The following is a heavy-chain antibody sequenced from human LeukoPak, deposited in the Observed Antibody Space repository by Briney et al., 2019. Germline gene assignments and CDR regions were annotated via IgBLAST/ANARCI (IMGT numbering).Heavy chain of an antibody. CDR3: ARAFDYYYMDV. CDR1: GGSISSGSYY. CDR2: IYTSGST. Sequence: SETLSLTCTVSGGSISSGSYYWSWIRQPAGKGLEWIGRIYTSGSTNYNPSLKSRVTISADTSKNQFSLKLSSVTAADTAVYYCARAFDYYYMDVWGKGTTVTVSS. V-gene: IGHV4-61*02. J-gene: IGHJ6*03. D-gene: IGHD3-10*01.